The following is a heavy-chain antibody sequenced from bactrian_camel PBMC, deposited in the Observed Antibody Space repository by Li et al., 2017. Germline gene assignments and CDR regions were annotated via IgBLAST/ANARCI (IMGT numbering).Heavy chain of an antibody. CDR2: IDTLGMTGKP. D-gene: IGHD3*01. V-gene: IGHV3S42*01. CDR1: TSC. CDR3: AKSATFHDCYSASWCGYEYNY. Sequence: DVQLVESGGGSVQAGGSLTLSCASATSCMGWFRQAPGKGREGVAFIDTLGMTGKPTYANSVKGRFTISRDNAENTLYLQLNSLKPEDTAMYYCAKSATFHDCYSASWCGYEYNYWGQGTQVTVS. J-gene: IGHJ4*01.